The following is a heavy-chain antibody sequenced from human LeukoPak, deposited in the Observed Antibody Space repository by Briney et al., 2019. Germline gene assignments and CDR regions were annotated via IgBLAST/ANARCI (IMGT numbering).Heavy chain of an antibody. J-gene: IGHJ3*01. V-gene: IGHV4-61*08. CDR1: GGSISSGGYY. CDR2: ISYIGST. Sequence: PSETLSLTCTVSGGSISSGGYYWSWIRQPPGKGLEWIGYISYIGSTNYNPSLKSRVTISIDTSKNEVSLMLTFVTAADTAVYYCASDSISMNAFDAWGQGTMVTVSS. D-gene: IGHD3-22*01. CDR3: ASDSISMNAFDA.